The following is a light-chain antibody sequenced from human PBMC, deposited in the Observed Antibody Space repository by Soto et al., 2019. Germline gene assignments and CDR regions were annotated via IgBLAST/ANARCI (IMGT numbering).Light chain of an antibody. CDR1: SSDVGGYKY. V-gene: IGLV2-8*01. J-gene: IGLJ1*01. Sequence: QSALTQPPSASGSPGQSVTISCTGTSSDVGGYKYVSWYHPHPGKAPKLMIFGVNKRPSGVPARFSGSKSGNPASLPVSGLQAEDEADYYCSSYAGINNLGVFGTGTKVTVL. CDR3: SSYAGINNLGV. CDR2: GVN.